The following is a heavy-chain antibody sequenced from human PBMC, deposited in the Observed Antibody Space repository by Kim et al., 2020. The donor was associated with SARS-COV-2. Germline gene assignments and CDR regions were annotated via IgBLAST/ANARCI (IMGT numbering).Heavy chain of an antibody. CDR1: GFTFSSYD. D-gene: IGHD6-13*01. J-gene: IGHJ4*02. V-gene: IGHV3-23*01. CDR2: ISSGGGST. CDR3: AKDCRSHTPGD. Sequence: GGSLRLSCAVSGFTFSSYDMSWVRQAPGKGLEWISGISSGGGSTYYADSVKGRFTVSSYNSKNTLYLQMNSLRADDTAIYYCAKDCRSHTPGDRGQG.